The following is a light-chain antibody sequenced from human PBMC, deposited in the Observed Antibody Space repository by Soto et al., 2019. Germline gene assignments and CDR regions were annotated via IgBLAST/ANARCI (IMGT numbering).Light chain of an antibody. CDR3: QHYNSYSEA. CDR1: QSISNR. CDR2: DAS. J-gene: IGKJ1*01. Sequence: TQSPATLSASVGDRVTITCRASQSISNRLAWYQQKPGKAPKVVIYDASIMESGVPSRFSGSGSGSEFTLTISSLQPDDFATYYCQHYNSYSEAFGQGTKVDI. V-gene: IGKV1-5*01.